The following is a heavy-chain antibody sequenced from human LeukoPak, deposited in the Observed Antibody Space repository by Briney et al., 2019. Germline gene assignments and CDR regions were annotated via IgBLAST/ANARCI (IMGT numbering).Heavy chain of an antibody. CDR1: GFTFSSYW. CDR3: ARGGGLDI. D-gene: IGHD3-16*01. Sequence: GGSLRLSCAASGFTFSSYWMNWARQAPGKGLEWVASINHNGNVNYYVDSVKGRFTISRDNAKNSLYLQMSNLRAEDTAVYFCARGGGLDIWGQGATVTVSS. V-gene: IGHV3-7*03. J-gene: IGHJ6*02. CDR2: INHNGNVN.